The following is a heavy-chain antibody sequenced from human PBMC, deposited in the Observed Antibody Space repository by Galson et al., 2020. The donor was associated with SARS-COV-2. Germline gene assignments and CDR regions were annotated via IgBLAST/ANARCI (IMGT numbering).Heavy chain of an antibody. CDR1: GFPFSTIW. Sequence: GGSLRLSCGTSGFPFSTIWMNWVRQAPGKGLEWVGRIKSRSAGGGRDYSAPVRGRFSISRDDSKNTLFLHMNTLKTEDTGVYYCTADTFDSSRQAFNYWGQGTLVTVSS. D-gene: IGHD3-16*01. CDR3: TADTFDSSRQAFNY. V-gene: IGHV3-15*07. CDR2: IKSRSAGGGR. J-gene: IGHJ4*02.